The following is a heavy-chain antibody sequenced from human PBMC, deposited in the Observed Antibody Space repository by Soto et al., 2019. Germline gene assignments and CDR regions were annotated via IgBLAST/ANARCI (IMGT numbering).Heavy chain of an antibody. Sequence: GGSLRLSCAASGFTVSSNYMSWVRQAPGKGLEWVSVIYSGGSTYYADSVKGRFTISRHNSKNTLYLQMNSLRAEDTAVYYCARVYGDYGGDDAFDIWGQGTMVTVSS. CDR2: IYSGGST. CDR3: ARVYGDYGGDDAFDI. CDR1: GFTVSSNY. J-gene: IGHJ3*02. V-gene: IGHV3-53*04. D-gene: IGHD4-17*01.